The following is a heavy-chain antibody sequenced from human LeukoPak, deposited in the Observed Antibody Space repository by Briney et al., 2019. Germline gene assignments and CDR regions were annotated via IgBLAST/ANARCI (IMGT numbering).Heavy chain of an antibody. Sequence: SETLSLTCTVSGGSISSGDYYWSWIRQPPGKGLEWIGYIYYSGSTYYNPSLKSRVTISVDTSKNQFSLKLSSVTAADTAVYYCAREGVRELGPLRAFDIWGQGTMVTVSS. CDR3: AREGVRELGPLRAFDI. CDR2: IYYSGST. V-gene: IGHV4-30-4*01. D-gene: IGHD1-26*01. CDR1: GGSISSGDYY. J-gene: IGHJ3*02.